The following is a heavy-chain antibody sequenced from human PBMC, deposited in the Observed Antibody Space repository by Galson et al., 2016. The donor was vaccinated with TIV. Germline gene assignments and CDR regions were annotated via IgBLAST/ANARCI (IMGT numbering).Heavy chain of an antibody. CDR1: GDSVSSNSAA. J-gene: IGHJ4*02. V-gene: IGHV6-1*01. CDR3: ARATPSVFGIIMTLDS. CDR2: TFYRSKWYN. Sequence: CAISGDSVSSNSAAWNWLRQSPSRGLGWLGRTFYRSKWYNDYAPSVKSRITINPDTYKNQFSLQLNSVTPEDTAVYYCARATPSVFGIIMTLDSWGQGTLVTVSS. D-gene: IGHD3-16*01.